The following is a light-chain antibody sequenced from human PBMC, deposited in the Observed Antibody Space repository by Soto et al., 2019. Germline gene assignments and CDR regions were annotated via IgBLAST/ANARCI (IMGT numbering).Light chain of an antibody. CDR3: TSFTSRHTYL. CDR2: DVS. Sequence: QSVLTQPASVSGSSVQSITLSCTGTSSDVSGYNYVSWYQQHPGKAPRLMIYDVSNRPSGASNRFSCSKSGDTASLSISGLQAEDEADYYCTSFTSRHTYLCGTGTKVTVL. CDR1: SSDVSGYNY. V-gene: IGLV2-14*03. J-gene: IGLJ1*01.